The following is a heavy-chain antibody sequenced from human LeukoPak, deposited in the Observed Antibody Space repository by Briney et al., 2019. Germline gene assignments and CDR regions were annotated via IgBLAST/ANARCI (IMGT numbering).Heavy chain of an antibody. D-gene: IGHD3-10*01. V-gene: IGHV4-59*08. CDR3: ARSAGSGSYYPFDY. CDR2: IFHSGTT. CDR1: GGYISTYY. J-gene: IGHJ4*02. Sequence: SETLSLTCTASGGYISTYYWTWIRQPPGKGLEWIGYIFHSGTTNYNPSLKSRVTISVDTSKNQFSLKLRSVTAADTAVYYCARSAGSGSYYPFDYWGRGTLVTVSS.